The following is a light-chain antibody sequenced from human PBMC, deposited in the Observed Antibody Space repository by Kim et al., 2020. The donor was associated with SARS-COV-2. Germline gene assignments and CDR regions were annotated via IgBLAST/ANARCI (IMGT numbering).Light chain of an antibody. CDR3: QQYNNWNT. Sequence: SVAPEEKATRAWRASQGVSRNLAWHQQKPGQAPRLLIYGTSMRATGVPDRFSGSGSGTEFTLTISSLQSEDVAVYYCQQYNNWNTFGQGTRLEIK. J-gene: IGKJ5*01. CDR1: QGVSRN. V-gene: IGKV3-15*01. CDR2: GTS.